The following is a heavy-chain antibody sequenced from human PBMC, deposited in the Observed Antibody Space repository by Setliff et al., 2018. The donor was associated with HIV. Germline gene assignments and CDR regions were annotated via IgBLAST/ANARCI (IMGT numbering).Heavy chain of an antibody. D-gene: IGHD3-22*01. CDR2: IFSSGSGSTI. CDR3: AKASIGGFYYDNNGYYDGDWHFDI. CDR1: GFTFSDYY. V-gene: IGHV3-11*01. Sequence: GGSLRLSCAASGFTFSDYYMSWIRQAPGKGLEWVSYIFSSGSGSTIYYADSVKGRFTISRDNAKNSLSLQMNSLRPEDTALYYCAKASIGGFYYDNNGYYDGDWHFDIWGRGTLVTVSS. J-gene: IGHJ2*01.